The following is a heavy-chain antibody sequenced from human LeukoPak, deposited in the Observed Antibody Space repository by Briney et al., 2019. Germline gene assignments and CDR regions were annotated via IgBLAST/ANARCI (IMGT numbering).Heavy chain of an antibody. V-gene: IGHV3-23*01. CDR3: AKTQGYYDY. J-gene: IGHJ4*02. CDR2: VGFDGTR. D-gene: IGHD3-22*01. CDR1: GFTFSSYA. Sequence: GGSLRLSCAASGFTFSSYAMSWVRQAPGKGLEWVSGVGFDGTRYYADSVKGRFTVSRDTATNTLYLQMSSLRAEDTAIFYCAKTQGYYDYWGQGTLVTVFS.